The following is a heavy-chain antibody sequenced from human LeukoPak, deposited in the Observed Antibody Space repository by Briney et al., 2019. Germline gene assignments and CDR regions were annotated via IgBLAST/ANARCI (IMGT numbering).Heavy chain of an antibody. CDR2: ISAYNGNT. CDR3: ARVPSTIFGAYYYYYMDV. D-gene: IGHD3-3*01. V-gene: IGHV1-18*01. J-gene: IGHJ6*03. CDR1: GYTFTSYG. Sequence: ASVKVSCKASGYTFTSYGISWVRQAPGQGREWMGWISAYNGNTNYAQKLQGRVTMTTDTSTSTAYMELRSLRSDDTAVYYGARVPSTIFGAYYYYYMDVWGKGTTVTVSS.